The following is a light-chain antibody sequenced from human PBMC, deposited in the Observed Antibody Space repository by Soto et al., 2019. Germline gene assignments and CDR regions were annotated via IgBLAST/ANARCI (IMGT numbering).Light chain of an antibody. V-gene: IGLV1-47*01. CDR1: SSNIGSNY. J-gene: IGLJ2*01. Sequence: QSVLTQPPSTSGTPGRRVTSSCSGSSSNIGSNYVYWYQQLPGTAPKLLIYKNTQRPSGVPDRFSGSKSGTSASLAISGLRSDDEGDYYCSSWDDNLSGVVFGGGTKLTVL. CDR3: SSWDDNLSGVV. CDR2: KNT.